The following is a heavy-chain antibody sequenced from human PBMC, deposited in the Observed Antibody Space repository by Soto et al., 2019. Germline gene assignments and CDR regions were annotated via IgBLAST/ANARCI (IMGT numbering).Heavy chain of an antibody. CDR3: ANLSPGGVGQYADAFDL. V-gene: IGHV1-18*01. CDR1: NYAFTYNA. D-gene: IGHD3-16*01. CDR2: IGPNSGST. J-gene: IGHJ3*01. Sequence: QVQLVHSVPEVKKPGASVKVSCKASNYAFTYNAINWVRQAPGHGLEWMGWIGPNSGSTNYAQNLQGRVPMPTETSTNTAYMVLRSLRSDDTAVYYCANLSPGGVGQYADAFDLWCQGTLVTVSS.